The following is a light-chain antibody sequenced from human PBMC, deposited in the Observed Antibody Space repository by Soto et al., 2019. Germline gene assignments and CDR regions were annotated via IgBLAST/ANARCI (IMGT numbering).Light chain of an antibody. CDR2: GAY. CDR3: QQYNNWLIT. V-gene: IGKV3-15*01. CDR1: QSVSSN. J-gene: IGKJ5*01. Sequence: EIVMTQSPATLSVSPGERATLSCRASQSVSSNLAWYQQKPGQAHRLLIYGAYTRATGIPARFSGSGYGTEFTLTISSLQSEDFAVYYCQQYNNWLITFGQGTRLEI.